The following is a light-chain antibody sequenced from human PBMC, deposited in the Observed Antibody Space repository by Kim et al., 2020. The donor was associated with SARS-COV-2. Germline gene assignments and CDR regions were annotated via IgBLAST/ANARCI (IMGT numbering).Light chain of an antibody. V-gene: IGLV3-21*04. J-gene: IGLJ2*01. CDR2: YDS. CDR3: QVWDSSSDHPV. CDR1: NIARKG. Sequence: RRKNARMTCGENNIARKGVHWYQQKPGQAPGLVIYYDSDRPSGIPERFSGSKSGNTATLTISRVEAGDEADYYCQVWDSSSDHPVFGGGTQLTVL.